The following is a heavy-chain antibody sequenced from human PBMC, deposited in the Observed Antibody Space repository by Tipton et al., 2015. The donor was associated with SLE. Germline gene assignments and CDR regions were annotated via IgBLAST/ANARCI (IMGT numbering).Heavy chain of an antibody. D-gene: IGHD6-19*01. CDR2: ISYDGSNK. V-gene: IGHV3-30-3*01. CDR3: ARDRRSYSSGLFDL. J-gene: IGHJ2*01. Sequence: SLRLSCAASGLTFNSYAMHWVRQAPGKGLEWVAVISYDGSNKYYSDSVKGRFTISRDNSKNTLYLQMNSLRAEDTAVYYCARDRRSYSSGLFDLWGRGTLVTVSS. CDR1: GLTFNSYA.